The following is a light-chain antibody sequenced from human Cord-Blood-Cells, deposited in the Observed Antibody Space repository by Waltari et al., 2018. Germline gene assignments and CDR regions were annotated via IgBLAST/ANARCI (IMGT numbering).Light chain of an antibody. CDR3: SSYAGSNNWV. J-gene: IGLJ3*02. V-gene: IGLV2-8*01. CDR1: SSAVGGYNY. Sequence: QYALTQPPSASGSPGQSVTISCNGTSSAVGGYNYVSWYQQHPGKAPKLMIYEVSKRPSGVPDRFSGSKSGNTASLTVSGLQAEDEADYYCSSYAGSNNWVFGGGTKLTVL. CDR2: EVS.